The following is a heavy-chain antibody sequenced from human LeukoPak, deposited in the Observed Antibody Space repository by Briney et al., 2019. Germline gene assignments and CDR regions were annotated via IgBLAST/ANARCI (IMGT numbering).Heavy chain of an antibody. CDR2: IIPIFGTA. Sequence: GSSVKVSCKASGGTFSSYAISWVRQAPGQGLKWMGGIIPIFGTANYAQKFQGRVTITADESTSTAYMEMSSLRSEDTAVYYCARYGDYRADDAFDIWGQGTMVTVSS. D-gene: IGHD4-17*01. CDR1: GGTFSSYA. J-gene: IGHJ3*02. CDR3: ARYGDYRADDAFDI. V-gene: IGHV1-69*01.